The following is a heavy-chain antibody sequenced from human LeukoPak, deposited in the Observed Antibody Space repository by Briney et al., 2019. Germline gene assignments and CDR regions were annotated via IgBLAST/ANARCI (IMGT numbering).Heavy chain of an antibody. CDR2: ISGSGGTT. D-gene: IGHD2-21*01. CDR1: GFNFGSFG. CDR3: ASTLVYFGSIPRGGPLDL. V-gene: IGHV3-23*01. J-gene: IGHJ3*01. Sequence: GGSLRLSCVASGFNFGSFGMSWVRQAPGKGLEWVSGISGSGGTTYYPDSVRGRFAISRDNSKNTLYLQVSSLRADDTAVYYCASTLVYFGSIPRGGPLDLWGQGTVVTVSS.